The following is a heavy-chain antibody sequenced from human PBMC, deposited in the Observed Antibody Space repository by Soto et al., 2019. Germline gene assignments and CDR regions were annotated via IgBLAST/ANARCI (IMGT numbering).Heavy chain of an antibody. CDR1: GGTFSSYT. J-gene: IGHJ5*02. Sequence: ASVKVSCKASGGTFSSYTISWVRQAPGQGLEWMGRIIPILGIANYAQKFQGRVTITADKSTSTAYMELSSLRSEDTAVYYSANSPTRAARPGWFDPWGQGTLVTVSS. CDR3: ANSPTRAARPGWFDP. V-gene: IGHV1-69*02. CDR2: IIPILGIA. D-gene: IGHD6-6*01.